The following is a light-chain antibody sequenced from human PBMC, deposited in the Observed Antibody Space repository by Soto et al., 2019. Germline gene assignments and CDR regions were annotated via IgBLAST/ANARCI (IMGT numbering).Light chain of an antibody. Sequence: QSVLTQPASVSGSPGQSITISCTGTTSDVGGYNYVSWYQQHPGKAPKLMIYEVSNRPSGISNRFSGSKSGHTASLTISGLQAEDEADYYCGSYATSSYVFGTGTKFTVL. CDR3: GSYATSSYV. CDR2: EVS. J-gene: IGLJ1*01. V-gene: IGLV2-14*01. CDR1: TSDVGGYNY.